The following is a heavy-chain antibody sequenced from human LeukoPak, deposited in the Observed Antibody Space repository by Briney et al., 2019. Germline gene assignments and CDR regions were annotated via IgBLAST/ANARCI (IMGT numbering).Heavy chain of an antibody. V-gene: IGHV3-33*01. Sequence: GGSLRLSCAASGFTFSSYGMHWVRQAPGKGLEWVAVIWYDGSNKYYADSVKGRFTISRDDSKNTLYLQMNSLRAEDTAVYYCARDKRCYSYHYYYGMDVWGQGTTVTVSS. CDR2: IWYDGSNK. CDR3: ARDKRCYSYHYYYGMDV. J-gene: IGHJ6*02. D-gene: IGHD3-16*02. CDR1: GFTFSSYG.